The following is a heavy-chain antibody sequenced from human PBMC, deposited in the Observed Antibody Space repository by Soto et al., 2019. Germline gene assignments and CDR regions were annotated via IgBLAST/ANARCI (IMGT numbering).Heavy chain of an antibody. CDR2: ISSSGSTI. Sequence: PVGSLRLSCAASGFTFSSYEMNWVRQAPGKGLEWVSYISSSGSTIYYADSVKGRFTISRDNAKNSLYLQMNSLRAEDTAVYYCARDLYDFWSGYYKAGGMDVWGQGTTVTVSS. V-gene: IGHV3-48*03. J-gene: IGHJ6*02. CDR1: GFTFSSYE. CDR3: ARDLYDFWSGYYKAGGMDV. D-gene: IGHD3-3*01.